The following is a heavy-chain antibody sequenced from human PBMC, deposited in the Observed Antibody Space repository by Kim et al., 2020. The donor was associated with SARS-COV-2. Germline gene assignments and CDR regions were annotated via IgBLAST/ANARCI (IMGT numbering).Heavy chain of an antibody. J-gene: IGHJ6*02. V-gene: IGHV1-69*04. D-gene: IGHD3-10*01. Sequence: AQKFQGSVTITADKSTSTAYMGLGSLRSEDTAVYYCARDRGVRGVGGMDVWGQGTTVTVSS. CDR3: ARDRGVRGVGGMDV.